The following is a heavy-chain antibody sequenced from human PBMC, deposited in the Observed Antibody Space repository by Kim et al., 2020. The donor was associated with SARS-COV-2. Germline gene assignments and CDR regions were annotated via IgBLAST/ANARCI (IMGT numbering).Heavy chain of an antibody. J-gene: IGHJ1*01. D-gene: IGHD6-19*01. Sequence: YSQKFPGRVTITRDTSASTAYMELSSLRSEETAVYYCARGSGWYVLFQHWGQGTLVTVSS. V-gene: IGHV1-3*01. CDR3: ARGSGWYVLFQH.